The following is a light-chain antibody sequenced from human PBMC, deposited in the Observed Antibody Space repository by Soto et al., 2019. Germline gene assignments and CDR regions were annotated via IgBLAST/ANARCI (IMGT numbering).Light chain of an antibody. Sequence: QSALTQPASVSGSPGQSITISCTGTSSDIGAYNSVSWYQQHPGNAPKLMIYEVSNRPSGVSNRFSASKSGNTASLTISGLQAEDEADYYCSSRTTSNPYVFGTGTKLTVL. J-gene: IGLJ1*01. CDR3: SSRTTSNPYV. CDR1: SSDIGAYNS. CDR2: EVS. V-gene: IGLV2-14*01.